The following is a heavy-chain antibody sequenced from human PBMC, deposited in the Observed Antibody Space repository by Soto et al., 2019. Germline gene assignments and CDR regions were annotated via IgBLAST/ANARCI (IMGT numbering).Heavy chain of an antibody. J-gene: IGHJ4*02. CDR3: ASLDDGYYFDY. CDR2: ISWNSGSI. D-gene: IGHD1-1*01. Sequence: GGSLRLSCAASGFTFDDYAMHWVRQAPGKGLEWVSGISWNSGSIGYADSVKGRFTISRDNAKNSLYLQMNSLRAEDTALYYCASLDDGYYFDYWGQGTLVTVPS. V-gene: IGHV3-9*01. CDR1: GFTFDDYA.